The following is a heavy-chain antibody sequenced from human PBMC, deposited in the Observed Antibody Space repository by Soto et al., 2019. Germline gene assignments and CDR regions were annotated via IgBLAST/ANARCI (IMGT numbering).Heavy chain of an antibody. CDR3: AKHFDVVVVAATGH. D-gene: IGHD2-15*01. J-gene: IGHJ4*02. CDR2: ISGSGGST. Sequence: EVQLLESGGGLVQPGGSLRLSCAASGFTFSSYAMSWVRQAPGKGLEWVSAISGSGGSTYYADSVKGRFTISRDNSKNTLYLQLNSMRAEDTAVYYCAKHFDVVVVAATGHWGQGTLVTVS. CDR1: GFTFSSYA. V-gene: IGHV3-23*01.